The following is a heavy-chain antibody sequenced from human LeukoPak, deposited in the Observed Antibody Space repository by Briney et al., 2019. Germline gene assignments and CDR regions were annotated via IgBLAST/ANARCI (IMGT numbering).Heavy chain of an antibody. CDR1: GFTFSSYA. J-gene: IGHJ4*02. D-gene: IGHD2-2*01. CDR2: ISGSGGST. V-gene: IGHV3-23*01. CDR3: AKGREIIVVVPADH. Sequence: GGSLRLSCAASGFTFSSYAMSWVRQAPGKGLEWVSAISGSGGSTYYADSVKGRFTISRDNSKNTLYLQMNSLRAEDTAVYYCAKGREIIVVVPADHWGQGTLVTVSS.